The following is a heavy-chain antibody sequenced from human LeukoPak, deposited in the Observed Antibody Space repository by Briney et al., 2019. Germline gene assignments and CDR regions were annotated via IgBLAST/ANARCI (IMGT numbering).Heavy chain of an antibody. V-gene: IGHV4-34*01. D-gene: IGHD3-22*01. CDR2: INHSGST. J-gene: IGHJ4*02. CDR3: AREAYYYDSSGSTY. Sequence: SETLSLTCAVYGGSFSGYYWRWIRQPPGKGLEWIGEINHSGSTNYNPSLKSRVTISVDTSKNQFSLKLSSVTAADTAVYYCAREAYYYDSSGSTYWGQGTLVTVSS. CDR1: GGSFSGYY.